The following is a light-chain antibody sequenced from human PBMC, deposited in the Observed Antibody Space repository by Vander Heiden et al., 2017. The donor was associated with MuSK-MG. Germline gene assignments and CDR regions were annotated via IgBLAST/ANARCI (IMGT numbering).Light chain of an antibody. V-gene: IGKV1-9*01. CDR2: GAS. CDR3: HQLYTYTPS. CDR1: QDISSY. J-gene: IGKJ5*01. Sequence: DIQLTQSPSFLSASVGDSVTITCRASQDISSYLAWYQQKPGKAPKLLVFGASTLQSGVPSRFSGSGSGTEFTLTISSLQPEDLATYYCHQLYTYTPSFGPGTRVEIK.